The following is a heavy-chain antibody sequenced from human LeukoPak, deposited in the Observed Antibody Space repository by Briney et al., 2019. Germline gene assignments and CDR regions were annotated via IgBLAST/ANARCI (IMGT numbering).Heavy chain of an antibody. Sequence: GGSLRLSCAASGFTLSSYAMSWVRQAPGKGLEWVSAISDTGNTYHADSVKGRFTISRDNSKSTLYLQMNSLRAEDTAVYYCAKDRHAPGRYCSSTTCFPFDSWGQGTLVTVSS. CDR1: GFTLSSYA. J-gene: IGHJ5*01. CDR2: ISDTGNT. V-gene: IGHV3-23*01. CDR3: AKDRHAPGRYCSSTTCFPFDS. D-gene: IGHD2-2*01.